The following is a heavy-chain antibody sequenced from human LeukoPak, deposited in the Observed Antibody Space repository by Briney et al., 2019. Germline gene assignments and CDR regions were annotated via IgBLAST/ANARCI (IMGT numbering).Heavy chain of an antibody. CDR2: IYYSGST. Sequence: PSETLSLTCAVSGGSISSGGYYWSWIRQHPGKGLEWIGYIYYSGSTYYNPSLKSRVTISVGTSKNQFSLKLSSVTAADTAVYYCASSYGGSGLNWGQGTLVTVSS. CDR1: GGSISSGGYY. D-gene: IGHD6-19*01. J-gene: IGHJ4*02. V-gene: IGHV4-31*11. CDR3: ASSYGGSGLN.